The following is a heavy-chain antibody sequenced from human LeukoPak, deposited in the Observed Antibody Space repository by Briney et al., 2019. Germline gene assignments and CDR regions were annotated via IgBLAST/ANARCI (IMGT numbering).Heavy chain of an antibody. V-gene: IGHV1-3*01. Sequence: ASVKVSCKASGYTFTNHAMHWVRRAPGQRLEWMGWINAANGDTKYSQKFQGRATIGRDTSASTAYMELSSLRSEDTAVYYCARDRGETGDFDYWGQGTLVTVSS. CDR1: GYTFTNHA. CDR3: ARDRGETGDFDY. D-gene: IGHD1-1*01. J-gene: IGHJ4*02. CDR2: INAANGDT.